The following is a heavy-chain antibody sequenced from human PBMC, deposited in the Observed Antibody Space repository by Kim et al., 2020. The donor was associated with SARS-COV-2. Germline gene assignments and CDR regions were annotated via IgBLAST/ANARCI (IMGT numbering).Heavy chain of an antibody. CDR1: GFTFSSYA. CDR3: ARRRGRGYSYGSPYGMDV. V-gene: IGHV3-30*04. Sequence: GGSLRLSCAASGFTFSSYAMHWVRQAPGKGLEWVAVISYDGSNKYYADSVKGRFTISRDNSKNTLYLQMNSLRAEDTAVYYCARRRGRGYSYGSPYGMDVWGQGTTVTVSS. J-gene: IGHJ6*02. D-gene: IGHD5-18*01. CDR2: ISYDGSNK.